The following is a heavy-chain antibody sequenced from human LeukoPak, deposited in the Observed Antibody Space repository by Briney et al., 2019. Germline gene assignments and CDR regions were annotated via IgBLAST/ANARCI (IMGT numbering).Heavy chain of an antibody. CDR3: ARGPSETHYYDSSGYFPFDY. Sequence: SETLPLTCAVYGGSFSGYYWSWIRQPPGKGLEWIGEINHSGSTNYNPSLKSRVTISVDTSKNQFSLKLSSVTAADTAVYYCARGPSETHYYDSSGYFPFDYWGQGTLVTVSS. D-gene: IGHD3-22*01. CDR2: INHSGST. V-gene: IGHV4-34*01. CDR1: GGSFSGYY. J-gene: IGHJ4*02.